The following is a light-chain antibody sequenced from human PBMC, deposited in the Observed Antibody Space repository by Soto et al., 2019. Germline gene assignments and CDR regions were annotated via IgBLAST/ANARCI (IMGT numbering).Light chain of an antibody. CDR1: QSVLYSSNNKNY. CDR2: CAS. J-gene: IGKJ3*01. V-gene: IGKV4-1*01. CDR3: QHYYSPLFT. Sequence: DIVMTQSPDSLAVSLGERATINCKSSQSVLYSSNNKNYLAWYQQKPGQPPKLLIYCASTRESGVPDRFSGSGSGTDFTLTISSLPAEYVAVYYCQHYYSPLFTFGPGTKVDIK.